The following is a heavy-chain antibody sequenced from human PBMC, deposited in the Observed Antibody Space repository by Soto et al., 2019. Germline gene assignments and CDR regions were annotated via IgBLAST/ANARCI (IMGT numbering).Heavy chain of an antibody. CDR1: GFTFSSYS. J-gene: IGHJ6*02. D-gene: IGHD3-3*01. CDR2: ISSSSSYI. CDR3: ARDRLDFWSGYYKSDYYGMDV. V-gene: IGHV3-21*01. Sequence: GGSLRLSCAASGFTFSSYSMNWVRQAPGKGLEWVSSISSSSSYIYYADSVKGRFTISRDNAKNSLYLQMNSLRAEDTAVYYCARDRLDFWSGYYKSDYYGMDVWGQGTTLTVSS.